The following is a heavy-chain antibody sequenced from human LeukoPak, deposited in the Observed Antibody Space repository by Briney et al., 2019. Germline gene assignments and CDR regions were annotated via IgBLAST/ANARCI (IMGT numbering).Heavy chain of an antibody. Sequence: ASVKVSCKASGYTFTSYYMHWVRQAPGQGLEWMGIINPSGGSASYAQKFQGRVTMTRDTSTSTVYMELSSLRSEDTAVYYCAILPGIVVVPAAGDAFDIWGQGTMVTVSS. CDR2: INPSGGSA. CDR1: GYTFTSYY. D-gene: IGHD2-2*01. J-gene: IGHJ3*02. V-gene: IGHV1-46*01. CDR3: AILPGIVVVPAAGDAFDI.